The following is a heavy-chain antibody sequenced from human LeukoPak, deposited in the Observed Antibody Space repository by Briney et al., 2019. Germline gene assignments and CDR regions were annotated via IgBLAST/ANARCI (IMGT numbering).Heavy chain of an antibody. V-gene: IGHV7-4-1*02. D-gene: IGHD3-10*01. CDR1: GGTFSSYA. Sequence: ASVKVSCKASGGTFSSYAISWVRQAPGQGLEWMGWINTNTGNPTYAQGFTGRFVFSLDTSVSTAYLQISSLKAEDTAVYYCARGGRGYRHWWFDPWGQGTLVTVSS. CDR3: ARGGRGYRHWWFDP. CDR2: INTNTGNP. J-gene: IGHJ5*02.